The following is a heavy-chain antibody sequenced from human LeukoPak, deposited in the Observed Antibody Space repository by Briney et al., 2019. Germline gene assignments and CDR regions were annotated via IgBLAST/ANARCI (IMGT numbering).Heavy chain of an antibody. J-gene: IGHJ3*01. V-gene: IGHV3-48*03. CDR1: GFTFSAYE. Sequence: GGSLRLSCSASGFTFSAYEMNWVRQAPGKGLEWVSAIRSSANTIYYADSVKGRFTISRDNSKNTMFLQMNSLRAEDTAVYHCARDRSGYANDAFDFWGQGTMVTVSS. CDR2: IRSSANTI. D-gene: IGHD3-3*01. CDR3: ARDRSGYANDAFDF.